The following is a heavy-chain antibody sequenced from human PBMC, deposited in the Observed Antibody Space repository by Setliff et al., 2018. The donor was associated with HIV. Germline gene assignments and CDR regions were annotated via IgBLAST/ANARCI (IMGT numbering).Heavy chain of an antibody. J-gene: IGHJ6*02. Sequence: GGSLRLSCAASGFTFSNSWMHWVRQAPGKGLVWVSRINSDGSDTRYADSVKGRFTISRDNAKNSLYLQMDSLRVEDTTVYYCTRKLAPGHGMDVWGQGTTVTVSS. CDR3: TRKLAPGHGMDV. CDR1: GFTFSNSW. V-gene: IGHV3-74*01. CDR2: INSDGSDT. D-gene: IGHD3-3*02.